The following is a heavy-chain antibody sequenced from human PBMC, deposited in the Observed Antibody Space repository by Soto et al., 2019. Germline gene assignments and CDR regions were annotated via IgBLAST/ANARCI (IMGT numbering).Heavy chain of an antibody. V-gene: IGHV4-59*02. D-gene: IGHD6-19*01. J-gene: IGHJ4*02. CDR3: VQSTGWPGFDF. CDR2: IYNGGTT. CDR1: DVSVRRFY. Sequence: QVQLQESGPGLVKPSEILSLTCTVSDVSVRRFYYSWVRQSPGKGLEWIGNIYNGGTTNYNPSLKSRVAIFVYTSKNQLSVNLISMTAADTAIYYCVQSTGWPGFDFWGQGNLVTVSS.